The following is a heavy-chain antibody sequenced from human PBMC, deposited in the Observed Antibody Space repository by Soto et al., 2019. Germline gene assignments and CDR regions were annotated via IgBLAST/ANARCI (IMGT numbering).Heavy chain of an antibody. CDR2: ISVSDVFI. J-gene: IGHJ4*02. CDR1: GFNVGAFA. V-gene: IGHV3-23*01. D-gene: IGHD1-1*01. CDR3: TRETIAGTTGLVS. Sequence: GGSLRLSCAASGFNVGAFAVNWVRQAPGKGLEWVAGISVSDVFIYYSDSVRGRFYTSRDASENILYLQMNSLRVDDTALYYCTRETIAGTTGLVSWGQGTMMTVYS.